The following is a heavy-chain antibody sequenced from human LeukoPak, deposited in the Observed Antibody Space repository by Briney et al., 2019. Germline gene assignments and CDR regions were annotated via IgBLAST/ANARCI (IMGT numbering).Heavy chain of an antibody. CDR1: GGSISSSNYY. CDR3: ARLSWPADFDY. CDR2: FYYSGST. J-gene: IGHJ4*02. Sequence: PSETLSLTCTVSGGSISSSNYYWGWIRQPPGKGLEWIGSFYYSGSTYYNPSLKSRVTISVDTSKNQFSLKLSSVTAVDTAVYYCARLSWPADFDYWGQGTLVTVSS. V-gene: IGHV4-39*01.